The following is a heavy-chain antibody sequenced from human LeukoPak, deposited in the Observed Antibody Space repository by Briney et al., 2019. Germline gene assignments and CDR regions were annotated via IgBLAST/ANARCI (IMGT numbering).Heavy chain of an antibody. Sequence: GGSLRLSCAASGFTFSSYWMSWVRQAPGKGLEWVANIKQDGSEKYYVDSVKGRFTISRDNAKNSLYLQMNSLRAEDTAVYYCARESPIAARPFYYYYYMDVWGKGTTVTVSS. CDR3: ARESPIAARPFYYYYYMDV. D-gene: IGHD6-6*01. CDR1: GFTFSSYW. CDR2: IKQDGSEK. V-gene: IGHV3-7*01. J-gene: IGHJ6*03.